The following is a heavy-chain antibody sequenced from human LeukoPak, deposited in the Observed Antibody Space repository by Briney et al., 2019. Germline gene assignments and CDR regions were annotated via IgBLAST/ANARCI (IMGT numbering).Heavy chain of an antibody. CDR2: ISGSGGST. CDR3: ATSAFWSGYYSY. J-gene: IGHJ4*02. CDR1: GFTFSSYA. Sequence: PGGSLRLSCAASGFTFSSYAMSWVRQARGKGLEWVSAISGSGGSTYYADAVKGRFTISRDNSKNTLYLQRNSLRAEDTAVYYYATSAFWSGYYSYWGQGTLVTVSS. V-gene: IGHV3-23*01. D-gene: IGHD3-3*01.